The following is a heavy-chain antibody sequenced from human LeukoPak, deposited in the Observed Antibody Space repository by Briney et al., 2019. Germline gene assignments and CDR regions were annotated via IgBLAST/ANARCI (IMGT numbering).Heavy chain of an antibody. CDR2: IYYSGST. CDR1: GGSISSYY. J-gene: IGHJ4*02. CDR3: AGEVGYCSGGSCYRGFDY. V-gene: IGHV4-59*01. D-gene: IGHD2-15*01. Sequence: EPSETLSLTCTVSGGSISSYYWSWIRQPPGKGLEWIGYIYYSGSTNYNPSLKSRVTISVDTSKNQFSLKLSSVTAADTAVYYCAGEVGYCSGGSCYRGFDYWGQGTLVTVSS.